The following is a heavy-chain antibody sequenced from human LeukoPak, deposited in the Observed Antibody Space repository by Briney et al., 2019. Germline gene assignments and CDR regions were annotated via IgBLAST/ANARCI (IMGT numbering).Heavy chain of an antibody. CDR2: MNPNSGNT. CDR1: AYTFTSYD. V-gene: IGHV1-8*01. J-gene: IGHJ3*02. CDR3: AREWYSSSPHDAFDI. Sequence: ASVKVSCKASAYTFTSYDINWVRQATGQGLEWMGWMNPNSGNTGYAQKVQGRVTMTRNTSISTAYMELSSLRSEDTAVYYCAREWYSSSPHDAFDIWGQGTMVTVSS. D-gene: IGHD6-6*01.